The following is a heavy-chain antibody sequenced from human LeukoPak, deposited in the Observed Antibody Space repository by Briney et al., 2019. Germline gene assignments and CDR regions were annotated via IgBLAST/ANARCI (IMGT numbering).Heavy chain of an antibody. Sequence: GGSLRLSCAASGFTFSNYWMHWVRQAPGKGLVWVARINSDGSTTSYADSVKGRFTISRDNAKNMLYLQMNSLRAEDTAVYYCARGPPWYFDLWGRGTLVTVSS. CDR2: INSDGSTT. D-gene: IGHD6-25*01. V-gene: IGHV3-74*01. J-gene: IGHJ2*01. CDR1: GFTFSNYW. CDR3: ARGPPWYFDL.